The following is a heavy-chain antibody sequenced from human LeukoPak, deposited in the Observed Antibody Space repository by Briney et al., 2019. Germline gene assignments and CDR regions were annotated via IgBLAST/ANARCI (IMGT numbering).Heavy chain of an antibody. Sequence: PSETLSLTCTVSGGSISSYYWSWIRQPPGKGLEWIGYVYYSGSTNYNPSLKSRVTISVDTSKNQFSLKLGSVTAADTAVYYCARVNRPYGMDVWGQGTTVTVSS. V-gene: IGHV4-59*01. CDR1: GGSISSYY. CDR2: VYYSGST. J-gene: IGHJ6*02. CDR3: ARVNRPYGMDV.